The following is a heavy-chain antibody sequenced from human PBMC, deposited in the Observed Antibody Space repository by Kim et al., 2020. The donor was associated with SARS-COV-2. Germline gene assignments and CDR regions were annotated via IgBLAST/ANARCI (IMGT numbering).Heavy chain of an antibody. CDR3: AIVVPVDY. V-gene: IGHV4-39*01. CDR2: YYSGST. D-gene: IGHD2-2*01. J-gene: IGHJ4*02. Sequence: YYSGSTYYNPSRKNRVTISVDTSKNQFSLKLSSVTAADTAVYYCAIVVPVDYWGQGTLVTVSS.